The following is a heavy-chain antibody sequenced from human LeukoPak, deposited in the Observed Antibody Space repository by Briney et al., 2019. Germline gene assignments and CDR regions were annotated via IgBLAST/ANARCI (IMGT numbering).Heavy chain of an antibody. D-gene: IGHD3-22*01. CDR3: ARYDSSGYYHHY. CDR1: GGSIGSSSYY. V-gene: IGHV4-39*01. J-gene: IGHJ4*02. CDR2: IYYSGST. Sequence: SETLSLTCTVSGGSIGSSSYYWGWIRQPPGKGLEWIGSIYYSGSTYYNPSLKSRVTISVDTSKNQFSLKLSSVTAADTAVYYCARYDSSGYYHHYWGQGTLVTVSS.